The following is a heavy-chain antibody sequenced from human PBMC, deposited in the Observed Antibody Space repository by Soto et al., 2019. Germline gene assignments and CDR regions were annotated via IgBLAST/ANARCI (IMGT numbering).Heavy chain of an antibody. J-gene: IGHJ3*02. D-gene: IGHD2-15*01. CDR2: IIPIFGTA. Sequence: VQLVQSGAEVKKPGSSVKVSCKASGGTFTNYAISWVRQAPGQGLEWMGGIIPIFGTANYAQKFQGRVTITADESTNTAYMELSSLRSEDTAVYYCAREGGRNIVVVPTARDAFDIWGQGTMVTVSS. CDR1: GGTFTNYA. V-gene: IGHV1-69*01. CDR3: AREGGRNIVVVPTARDAFDI.